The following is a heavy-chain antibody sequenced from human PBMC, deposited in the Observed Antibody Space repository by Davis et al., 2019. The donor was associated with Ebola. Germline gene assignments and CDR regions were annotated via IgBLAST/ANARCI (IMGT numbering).Heavy chain of an antibody. CDR1: GDSMSNYY. D-gene: IGHD1-26*01. CDR3: AKDSVPALGARGIDP. CDR2: VYQSGST. J-gene: IGHJ5*02. Sequence: PSETLSLTCTVSGDSMSNYYWSWIRQPPGKGLQWIGDVYQSGSTNYNPTFKGRVTISIDTPTKQFSLKLKSVTAADTAVYFCAKDSVPALGARGIDPRGQGTRVTVSS. V-gene: IGHV4-59*01.